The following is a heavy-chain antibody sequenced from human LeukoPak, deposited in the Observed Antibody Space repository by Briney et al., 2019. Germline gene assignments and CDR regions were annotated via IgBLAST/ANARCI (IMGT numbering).Heavy chain of an antibody. CDR2: ITYSGSYI. V-gene: IGHV3-21*01. Sequence: GGSLRLSCAASGFTFSSYTMNWVRQAPGKGQEWVSSITYSGSYIYYADSVKGRFTISRDNAKNSLYLQMNSLRVEDTAVYYCARGFVVLLSTTTSAFDIWGQGTMVTVSS. CDR1: GFTFSSYT. D-gene: IGHD2/OR15-2a*01. J-gene: IGHJ3*02. CDR3: ARGFVVLLSTTTSAFDI.